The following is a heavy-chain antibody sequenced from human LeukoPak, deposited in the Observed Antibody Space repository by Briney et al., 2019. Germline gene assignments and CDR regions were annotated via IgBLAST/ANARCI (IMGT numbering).Heavy chain of an antibody. V-gene: IGHV1-69*05. J-gene: IGHJ4*02. Sequence: SVKVSCKASGYTFTSYGISWVRQATGQGLEWMGGIIPIFGTANYAQKFQGRVTITTDESTSTAYMELSSLRSEDTAVYYCARGSAQGYSGYNFDYWGQGTLVTVSS. CDR1: GYTFTSYG. CDR3: ARGSAQGYSGYNFDY. D-gene: IGHD5-12*01. CDR2: IIPIFGTA.